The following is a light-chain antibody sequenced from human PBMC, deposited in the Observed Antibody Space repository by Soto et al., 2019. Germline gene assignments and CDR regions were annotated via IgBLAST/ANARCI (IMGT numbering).Light chain of an antibody. V-gene: IGKV3-20*01. CDR1: QSVDSSY. Sequence: EIVLTQSRGTLSLSPGERATLSCRASQSVDSSYLAWYQQKPGQAPRPLIYGASSRATGIPDRFSGSGSGTDFTLTISRLEPEDFAVYYCQQFGSPFTFGPGTKVDIK. CDR3: QQFGSPFT. CDR2: GAS. J-gene: IGKJ3*01.